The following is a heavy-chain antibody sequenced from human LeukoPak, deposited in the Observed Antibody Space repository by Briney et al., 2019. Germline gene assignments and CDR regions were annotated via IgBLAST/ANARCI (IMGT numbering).Heavy chain of an antibody. D-gene: IGHD1-14*01. CDR1: GYTFDNFY. CDR2: INGNDGST. CDR3: ARDEGSTYNQLDY. J-gene: IGHJ4*02. Sequence: ASVKVSCKAFGYTFDNFYIHWVRQAPGQGPEWMGWINGNDGSTKYAQRFQGRVIMTRVTAISTVYMDLSGLRPDDTAIYYCARDEGSTYNQLDYWGQGTLVTVSS. V-gene: IGHV1-2*02.